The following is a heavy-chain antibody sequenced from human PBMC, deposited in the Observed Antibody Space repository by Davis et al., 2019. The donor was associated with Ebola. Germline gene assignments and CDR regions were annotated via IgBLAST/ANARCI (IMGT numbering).Heavy chain of an antibody. CDR3: LREVDYESSAFGFDF. V-gene: IGHV3-13*01. D-gene: IGHD3-22*01. J-gene: IGHJ4*02. Sequence: GESLKISCAASGFTFSTFDMHWVRQAPGKGLEWVSAIDAGGETGGERYYSASVKGRFIISRESSKNSLYLQMNNLRAGDTAVYYCLREVDYESSAFGFDFWGPGTLVTVSS. CDR2: IDAGGETGGER. CDR1: GFTFSTFD.